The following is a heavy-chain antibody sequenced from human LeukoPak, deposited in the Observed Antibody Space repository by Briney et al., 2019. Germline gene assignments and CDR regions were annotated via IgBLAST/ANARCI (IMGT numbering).Heavy chain of an antibody. CDR2: VYSGGDK. J-gene: IGHJ3*02. V-gene: IGHV3-53*01. Sequence: PGGSLRLSCAASGFSLRLNYMTWVRQAPGKGLEWVSIVYSGGDKYYADSVKGRFTISRDNSKNTLYLQMNSLRAEDTAVYYCAKEKEWYDAFDIWGQGTMVTVSS. CDR3: AKEKEWYDAFDI. CDR1: GFSLRLNY. D-gene: IGHD3-3*01.